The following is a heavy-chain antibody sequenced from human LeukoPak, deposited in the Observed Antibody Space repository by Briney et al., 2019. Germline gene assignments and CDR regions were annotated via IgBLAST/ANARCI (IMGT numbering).Heavy chain of an antibody. J-gene: IGHJ4*02. D-gene: IGHD1-26*01. Sequence: ASVKVSCKASGYTFTSYGIIWVRQAPGQGLAWMGWSSGYNGNTKNAQKLQGRVTMTTDTSTSTAYMELRSLRSDDTAVYYCARVGDRNTPKYWGQGTLVTVSS. CDR2: SSGYNGNT. CDR3: ARVGDRNTPKY. V-gene: IGHV1-18*01. CDR1: GYTFTSYG.